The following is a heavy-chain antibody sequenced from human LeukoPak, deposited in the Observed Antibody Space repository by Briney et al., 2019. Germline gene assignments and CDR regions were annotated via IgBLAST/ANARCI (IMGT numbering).Heavy chain of an antibody. Sequence: PGGSLRLSCAASGFTFSSYSMNWVRQAPGKGLEWVSSISSSSSYIYYADSVKGRFTISRDNAKNSLYLQMNSLRAEDTAVYYCARGPERYLLHYYYYMDVWGKGTTVTVSS. D-gene: IGHD2/OR15-2a*01. CDR2: ISSSSSYI. J-gene: IGHJ6*03. CDR1: GFTFSSYS. V-gene: IGHV3-21*01. CDR3: ARGPERYLLHYYYYMDV.